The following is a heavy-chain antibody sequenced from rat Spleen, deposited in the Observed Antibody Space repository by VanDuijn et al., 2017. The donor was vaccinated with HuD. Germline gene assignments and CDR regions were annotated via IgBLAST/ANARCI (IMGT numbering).Heavy chain of an antibody. CDR3: ARDENGYLYTWFAY. CDR2: IWSHGGI. J-gene: IGHJ3*01. D-gene: IGHD4-6*01. Sequence: QVQLTESGPGLVQPSQTLSLTCTVSGLSLTSNSVSWIRQPPGKGLEWMGVIWSHGGIDYNSAIKSRLSISKDTSKSQVFLKMDSLQTEDTATYYCARDENGYLYTWFAYWGQGTLVTVSS. CDR1: GLSLTSNS. V-gene: IGHV2-47*01.